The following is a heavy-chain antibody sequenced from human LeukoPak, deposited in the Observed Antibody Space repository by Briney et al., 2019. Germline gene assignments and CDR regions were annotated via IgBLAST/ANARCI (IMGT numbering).Heavy chain of an antibody. Sequence: PGGSLRLSCAVSGSTFSSYAMSWVRQAPGKGLEWISAVSGSGGTTYYADSVKGRFTISRDNSKNTLYLQMNTLRAEDTAVYFCAKDRVAVAGAGPFDCWGQGTLVTVSS. CDR3: AKDRVAVAGAGPFDC. V-gene: IGHV3-23*01. CDR2: VSGSGGTT. D-gene: IGHD6-19*01. CDR1: GSTFSSYA. J-gene: IGHJ4*02.